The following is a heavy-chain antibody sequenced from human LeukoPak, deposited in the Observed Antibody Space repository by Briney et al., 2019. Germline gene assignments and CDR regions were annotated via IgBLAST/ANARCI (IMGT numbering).Heavy chain of an antibody. J-gene: IGHJ4*02. CDR2: ISSSSGYI. CDR1: GFTFSSYS. D-gene: IGHD2-2*02. Sequence: GGSLRLSCAASGFTFSSYSMNWVRQAPGKGLEWVSSISSSSGYIYYADSVKGRFTISRDNAKNSLYLQMNSLRAEDTAVYYCARDPGYCSSTSCYISKEGFDYWGQGTLVTVSS. CDR3: ARDPGYCSSTSCYISKEGFDY. V-gene: IGHV3-21*01.